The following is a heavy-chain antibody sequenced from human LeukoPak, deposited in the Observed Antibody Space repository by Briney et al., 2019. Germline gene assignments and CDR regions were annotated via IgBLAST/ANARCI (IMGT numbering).Heavy chain of an antibody. V-gene: IGHV3-15*07. CDR3: TTDSETYYYDGSDQLHEYYFDY. CDR1: GFTFSNAW. CDR2: IKSKTDGGTT. J-gene: IGHJ4*02. Sequence: GGSLRLSCAASGFTFSNAWMNWVRQAPGKGLEWVGRIKSKTDGGTTDYAAPVKGRFTISRDDSKNTLYLQMNSLKTEDTAVYYCTTDSETYYYDGSDQLHEYYFDYWGQGTLVTVSS. D-gene: IGHD3-22*01.